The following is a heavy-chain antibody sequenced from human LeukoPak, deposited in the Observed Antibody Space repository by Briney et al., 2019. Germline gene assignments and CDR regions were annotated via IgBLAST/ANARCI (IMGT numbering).Heavy chain of an antibody. CDR2: IYYSGST. CDR3: ARTIVVVPAATLRNNWFDP. J-gene: IGHJ5*02. D-gene: IGHD2-2*01. Sequence: SETLSLTCTVSGGSISSYYWSWIRQPPGKGLEWIGYIYYSGSTNYNPSLKSRVTISVDTSKNQFSLKLSSVTAADTAVYYCARTIVVVPAATLRNNWFDPWGQGTLVTVPS. V-gene: IGHV4-59*08. CDR1: GGSISSYY.